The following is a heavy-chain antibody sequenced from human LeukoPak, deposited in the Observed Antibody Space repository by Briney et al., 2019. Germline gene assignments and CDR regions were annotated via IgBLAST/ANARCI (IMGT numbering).Heavy chain of an antibody. V-gene: IGHV4-34*01. CDR2: INHSGST. CDR3: ARRGAGVGATTRRPDFDY. J-gene: IGHJ4*02. Sequence: SETLSLTCAVYGGSFSGYYWSWIRQPPGKGLEWIGEINHSGSTNYNPSLKSRVIISVDTSKNQFSLKLSSVTAADTAVYYCARRGAGVGATTRRPDFDYWGQGTLVTVSS. D-gene: IGHD1-26*01. CDR1: GGSFSGYY.